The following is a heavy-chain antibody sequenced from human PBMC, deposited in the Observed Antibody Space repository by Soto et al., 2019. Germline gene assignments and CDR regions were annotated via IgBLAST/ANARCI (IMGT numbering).Heavy chain of an antibody. V-gene: IGHV4-31*03. Sequence: QVQLQESGPGLVKPSQTLSLTCTVSGGSISRGGYYWSWIRQHPGKGLEWIGYIYYSGSTYYNPSLKSRVTISVDTSKNQFSLKLSSVTAAYTAVYSCARGPAQRTSYYGSGSRPNFDYWGQGTLFTVSS. CDR2: IYYSGST. CDR1: GGSISRGGYY. J-gene: IGHJ4*02. D-gene: IGHD3-10*01. CDR3: ARGPAQRTSYYGSGSRPNFDY.